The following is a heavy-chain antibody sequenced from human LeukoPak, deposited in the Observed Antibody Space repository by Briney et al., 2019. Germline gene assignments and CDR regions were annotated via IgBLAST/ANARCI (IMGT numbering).Heavy chain of an antibody. CDR1: GDSISSGGYY. Sequence: SETLSLTCDVSGDSISSGGYYWSWIRQPPGKGLEWIGYIYQSGSTYYTPSLESRVTISVDRSKNQFSLRLSSVTAADTAVYYCAKRVAAAGIFDYWGQGTLVTVSS. V-gene: IGHV4-30-2*01. J-gene: IGHJ4*02. CDR2: IYQSGST. D-gene: IGHD6-13*01. CDR3: AKRVAAAGIFDY.